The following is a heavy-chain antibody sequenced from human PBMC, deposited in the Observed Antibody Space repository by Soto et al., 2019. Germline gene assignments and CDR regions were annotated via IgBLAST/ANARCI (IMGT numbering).Heavy chain of an antibody. CDR2: INPISGAT. J-gene: IGHJ4*02. CDR1: GYSFTDYH. CDR3: TRDQMYYEGKNHYGSFDL. D-gene: IGHD3-22*01. V-gene: IGHV1-2*02. Sequence: ASVKVSCKASGYSFTDYHIHWVRQAPGQGLEWVGWINPISGATNYAQKFQGRVTLTRVKSISTAYMELNRLRSDDTAIYYCTRDQMYYEGKNHYGSFDLWGQGTPVTVSS.